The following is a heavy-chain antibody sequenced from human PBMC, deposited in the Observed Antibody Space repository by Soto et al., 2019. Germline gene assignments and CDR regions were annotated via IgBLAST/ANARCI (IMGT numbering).Heavy chain of an antibody. J-gene: IGHJ6*02. CDR2: IDPSDSYT. Sequence: GESLKISCKGSGYSFTSYWISWVRQMPGKGLEWMGRIDPSDSYTNYSPSFQGHVTISADKSISTAYLQWSSLKASDTAMYYCARDTVVVPAAPFGYYYYGMDVWGQGTTVTVSS. CDR3: ARDTVVVPAAPFGYYYYGMDV. D-gene: IGHD2-2*01. V-gene: IGHV5-10-1*01. CDR1: GYSFTSYW.